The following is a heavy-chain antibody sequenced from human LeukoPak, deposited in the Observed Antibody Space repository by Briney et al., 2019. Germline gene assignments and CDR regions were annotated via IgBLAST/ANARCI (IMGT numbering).Heavy chain of an antibody. J-gene: IGHJ4*02. CDR1: GFTFSRYD. Sequence: PGGSLRLSCAASGFTFSRYDMYWVRQATGKGLEWVSAIGTAGDTYYPGSVKGRFTISRENVKNSLFLQMNSLRVEDTAVYYCARSVGSSSAYWGQGTLVTVSS. D-gene: IGHD6-6*01. CDR2: IGTAGDT. CDR3: ARSVGSSSAY. V-gene: IGHV3-13*01.